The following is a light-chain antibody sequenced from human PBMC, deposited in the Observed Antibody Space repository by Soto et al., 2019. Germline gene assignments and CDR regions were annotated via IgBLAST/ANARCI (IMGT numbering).Light chain of an antibody. CDR3: QQRSNWPPSIT. J-gene: IGKJ5*01. Sequence: ALTQSPVTLSLSPGERANISCRASQSVTTYLAWYQQKPGQAPRLLIYDASDRATGIPARFSGSGSGTDFTLTISSLEPEDFAVYYCQQRSNWPPSITFGQGTRLEI. CDR2: DAS. CDR1: QSVTTY. V-gene: IGKV3-11*01.